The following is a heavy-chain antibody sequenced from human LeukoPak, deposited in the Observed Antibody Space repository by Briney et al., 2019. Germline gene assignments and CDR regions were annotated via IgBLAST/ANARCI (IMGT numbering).Heavy chain of an antibody. CDR3: ARDHRNYYDSSGYYAVFDY. Sequence: SETLSLTCAVYGGSFSGYYWSWIRQPPGKGLEWIGYIYYSGSTNYNPSLKSRVTISVDTSKNQFSLKLSSVTAADTAVYYCARDHRNYYDSSGYYAVFDYWGQGTLVTVSS. D-gene: IGHD3-22*01. CDR1: GGSFSGYY. J-gene: IGHJ4*02. V-gene: IGHV4-59*01. CDR2: IYYSGST.